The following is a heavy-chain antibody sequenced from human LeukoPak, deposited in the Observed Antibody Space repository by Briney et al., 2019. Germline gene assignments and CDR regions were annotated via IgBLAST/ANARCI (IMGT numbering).Heavy chain of an antibody. Sequence: GGSLRLSCAASGFTFSSNWMHWVRQAPGKGLVWVSRINEDGSTANYADSVKGRSTIFRDNAKNTLYLQMNSLRAEDTAVYYCVRDLGGRSGHWGQGTLVTVSS. CDR1: GFTFSSNW. CDR2: INEDGSTA. J-gene: IGHJ4*02. CDR3: VRDLGGRSGH. D-gene: IGHD1-26*01. V-gene: IGHV3-74*01.